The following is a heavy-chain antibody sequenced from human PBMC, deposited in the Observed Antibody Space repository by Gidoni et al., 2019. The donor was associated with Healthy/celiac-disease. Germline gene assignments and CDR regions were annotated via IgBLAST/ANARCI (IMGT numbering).Heavy chain of an antibody. CDR1: GGSISRGSYY. Sequence: QVQLQESGPGLVKPSQTLSPTCTVSGGSISRGSYYWSWIRQPAGKGLEWIGRIYTSGSTNYNPSLKSRVTISVDTSKNHFSLKLSSVTAADTAVYYCARANTAMAGLGVDYWGQGTLVTVSS. CDR3: ARANTAMAGLGVDY. D-gene: IGHD5-18*01. CDR2: IYTSGST. V-gene: IGHV4-61*02. J-gene: IGHJ4*02.